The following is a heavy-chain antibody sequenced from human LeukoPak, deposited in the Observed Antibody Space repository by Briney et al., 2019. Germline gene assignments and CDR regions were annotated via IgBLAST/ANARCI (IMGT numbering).Heavy chain of an antibody. J-gene: IGHJ3*02. CDR2: KYARGSS. V-gene: IGHV4-4*07. Sequence: SETLSLTCTVSGGSISNYYWSWVRQPAGKGLEWIGRKYARGSSNYNPPVQSRVTMSVDTSKNQFSLKLRSVTAADTAVYYCARGRYCSADICTGGDSFDIWGQGTMVSVSP. D-gene: IGHD2-15*01. CDR3: ARGRYCSADICTGGDSFDI. CDR1: GGSISNYY.